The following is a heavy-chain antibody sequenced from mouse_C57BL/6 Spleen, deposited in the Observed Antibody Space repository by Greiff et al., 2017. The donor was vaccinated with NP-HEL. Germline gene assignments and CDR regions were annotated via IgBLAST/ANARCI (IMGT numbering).Heavy chain of an antibody. V-gene: IGHV1-82*01. J-gene: IGHJ2*01. D-gene: IGHD3-2*02. CDR3: ARGEGSSGDDVDD. Sequence: VQLQQSGPELVKPGASVKISCKASGYAFSSSWMNWVKQRPGKGLEWIGRIYPGDGDTNYNGKFKGKATLTADKSSSTAYMQLSSLTAEDSAVYCCARGEGSSGDDVDDWGQGTTLTVSS. CDR2: IYPGDGDT. CDR1: GYAFSSSW.